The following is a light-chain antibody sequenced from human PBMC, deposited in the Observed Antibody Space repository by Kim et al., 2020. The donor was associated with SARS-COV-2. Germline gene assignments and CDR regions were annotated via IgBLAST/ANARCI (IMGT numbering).Light chain of an antibody. CDR1: SGHSSYA. CDR2: LNSDGSH. V-gene: IGLV4-69*01. Sequence: QLLLTQSPSASASLGASVKLTCTLSSGHSSYAIAWHQQQPEKGPRYLMKLNSDGSHSKGDGIPDRFSGSSSGAERYLTISSLQSEDEADYYCQTWGTGRVFGGGTKLTVL. J-gene: IGLJ3*02. CDR3: QTWGTGRV.